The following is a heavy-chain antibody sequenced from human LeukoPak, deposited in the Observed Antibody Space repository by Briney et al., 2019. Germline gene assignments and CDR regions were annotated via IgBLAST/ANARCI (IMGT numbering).Heavy chain of an antibody. CDR1: GFTFSDYY. Sequence: GGSLRLSCAASGFTFSDYYMSWIRQAPGKGLEWVSYISSRGSTIYYADSVKGRFTISRDNAKNSLYLQMNSLRAEDTAVYYCARAQLAARIRAHPLHWGQGTLVTVSS. D-gene: IGHD6-6*01. CDR3: ARAQLAARIRAHPLH. V-gene: IGHV3-11*01. CDR2: ISSRGSTI. J-gene: IGHJ4*02.